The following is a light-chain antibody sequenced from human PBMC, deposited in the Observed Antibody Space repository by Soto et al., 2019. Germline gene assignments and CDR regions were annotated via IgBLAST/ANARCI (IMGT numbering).Light chain of an antibody. CDR3: QQRYNWPNT. CDR2: DAS. Sequence: EIVLTQSPATLSLSPGERATLSCRASQSVGTYLAWYQHNPGQAPRLLIYDASNRATGIPARFSGSGSGTDFTLTISSPEPVVFAVYYCQQRYNWPNTFGQGTKLEIK. J-gene: IGKJ2*01. CDR1: QSVGTY. V-gene: IGKV3-11*01.